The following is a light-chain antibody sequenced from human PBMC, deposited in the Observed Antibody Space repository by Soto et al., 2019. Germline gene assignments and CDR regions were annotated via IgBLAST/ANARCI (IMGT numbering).Light chain of an antibody. CDR2: ASS. Sequence: DIQMTQSPSSLSASVGDRVTITCRASQSISSYLNWYQQKPRKAPKLLIYASSSLQSGVPSRFSGSGSGTEFTLTISSRQPEDFATYYCQQSYSTPRTFGQGTKVEIK. J-gene: IGKJ1*01. CDR3: QQSYSTPRT. CDR1: QSISSY. V-gene: IGKV1-39*01.